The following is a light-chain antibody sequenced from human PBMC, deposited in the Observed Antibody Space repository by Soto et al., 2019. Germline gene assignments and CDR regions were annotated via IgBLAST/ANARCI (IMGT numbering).Light chain of an antibody. J-gene: IGLJ2*01. CDR2: EVS. CDR3: SSYTSTSTLV. Sequence: QSALTQPASVSGSPGQSITISCTGTSSDVGGYDSVSWYQQHPGKVPKLMLYEVSNRPSGVSNRFSGSKSGNTASLNISGLHIEDEADYYCSSYTSTSTLVFGGGTKRTVL. V-gene: IGLV2-14*01. CDR1: SSDVGGYDS.